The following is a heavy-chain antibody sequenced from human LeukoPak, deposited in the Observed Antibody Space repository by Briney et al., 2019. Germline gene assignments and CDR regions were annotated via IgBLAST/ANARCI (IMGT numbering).Heavy chain of an antibody. CDR3: AGDLGATRYFDL. J-gene: IGHJ2*01. Sequence: GGSLRLSCAASGFTFSSYGMHWVRQAPGKGLEWVAVISYDGSNKYYADSVKGRFTISRDNSKNTLYLQMNSLRAEDTAVYYCAGDLGATRYFDLWGRGTLVTVSS. D-gene: IGHD1-26*01. CDR1: GFTFSSYG. V-gene: IGHV3-30*03. CDR2: ISYDGSNK.